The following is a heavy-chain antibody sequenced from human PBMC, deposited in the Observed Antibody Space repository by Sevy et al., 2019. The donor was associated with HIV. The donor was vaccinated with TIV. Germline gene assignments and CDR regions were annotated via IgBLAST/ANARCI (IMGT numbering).Heavy chain of an antibody. CDR3: AKGVDNAEVPEAMRAYYYYGMDV. D-gene: IGHD2-2*03. CDR2: ISGSGANT. J-gene: IGHJ6*02. V-gene: IGHV3-23*01. Sequence: GGSLRLSCATSGFPFSSYAMSWVRQAPGKGLEWVSVISGSGANTYYAESVKVRFTISRDNSKNRLYLQLNTLRAEDTAVYYCAKGVDNAEVPEAMRAYYYYGMDVWGQGTTVTVSS. CDR1: GFPFSSYA.